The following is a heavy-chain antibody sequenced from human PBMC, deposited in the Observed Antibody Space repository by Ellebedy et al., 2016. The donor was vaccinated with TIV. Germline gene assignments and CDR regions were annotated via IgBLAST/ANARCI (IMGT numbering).Heavy chain of an antibody. CDR2: IGGNGFAT. Sequence: GESLKISCAASGFTFSSYTMSWVRQAPGKGLEWVSAIGGNGFATVYADSVKGRFTISRDNAKNSLYLQMNSLRAEDTALYFCAKGYSSGWLEVDYWGQGTLVTVSS. D-gene: IGHD6-19*01. J-gene: IGHJ4*02. CDR1: GFTFSSYT. V-gene: IGHV3-23*01. CDR3: AKGYSSGWLEVDY.